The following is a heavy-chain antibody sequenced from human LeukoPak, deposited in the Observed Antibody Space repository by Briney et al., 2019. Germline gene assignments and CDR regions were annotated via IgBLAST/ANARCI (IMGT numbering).Heavy chain of an antibody. CDR2: ISSSSSYI. D-gene: IGHD6-13*01. CDR1: GFTFSSYN. J-gene: IGHJ4*02. CDR3: ARASPAGTGGY. Sequence: GGSLRLSCAASGFTFSSYNMNWVRQAPGKGLEWVSSISSSSSYIYYADSVKGRFTISRDNAKNSLYLQMNSLRAEDTAVYYCARASPAGTGGYWGQGTLVTVSS. V-gene: IGHV3-21*01.